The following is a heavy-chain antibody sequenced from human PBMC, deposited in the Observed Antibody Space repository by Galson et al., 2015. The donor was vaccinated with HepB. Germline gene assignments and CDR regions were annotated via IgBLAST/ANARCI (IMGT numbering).Heavy chain of an antibody. CDR3: ARVHSSSWYYFQH. CDR2: IYPGDSDT. CDR1: GYSFTSYW. Sequence: QPGAEVKKPGESLKISCKGSGYSFTSYWIGWVRQMPGKGLEWMGIIYPGDSDTGYSPSFQGQVTISADKSISTAYLQWSSLKASDTAMYCCARVHSSSWYYFQHWGQGTLVTVSS. D-gene: IGHD6-13*01. J-gene: IGHJ1*01. V-gene: IGHV5-51*03.